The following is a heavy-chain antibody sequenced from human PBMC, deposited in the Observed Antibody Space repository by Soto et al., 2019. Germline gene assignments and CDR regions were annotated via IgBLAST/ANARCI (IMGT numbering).Heavy chain of an antibody. D-gene: IGHD3-10*02. J-gene: IGHJ6*02. V-gene: IGHV3-30-3*01. CDR2: ISYDGSNT. CDR3: ARDHGMFLSYYYYGMEV. Sequence: GGSLRLSCAASGFTFSRFSMHWVRQAPGKGLAWVAVISYDGSNTHYAESVKGRFNISRDDSKNTLYLQMNNLRGEDSAVYYCARDHGMFLSYYYYGMEVWGQGTTVNVSS. CDR1: GFTFSRFS.